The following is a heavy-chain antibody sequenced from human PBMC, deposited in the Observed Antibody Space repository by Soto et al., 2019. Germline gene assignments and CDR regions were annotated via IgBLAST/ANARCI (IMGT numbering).Heavy chain of an antibody. Sequence: SETLSLTCAVSGGSFSGYYWSWIRQPPGKGLEWIGEINHSGSTNYNPSLKSRVTISVDTSKNQFSLKLSSVTAADTAVYYCARGDYDFWSGYYTIWFDPWGQGTLVTVSS. J-gene: IGHJ5*02. CDR2: INHSGST. CDR1: GGSFSGYY. CDR3: ARGDYDFWSGYYTIWFDP. V-gene: IGHV4-34*01. D-gene: IGHD3-3*01.